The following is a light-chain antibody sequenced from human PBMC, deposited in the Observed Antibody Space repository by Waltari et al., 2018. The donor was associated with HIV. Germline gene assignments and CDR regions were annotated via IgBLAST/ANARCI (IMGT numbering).Light chain of an antibody. J-gene: IGLJ2*01. CDR2: EDS. Sequence: SYELTQPPSVSVSPGQTARITCPGGALPKKYAYWYQQKSGQAPVLVIYEDSKRPSGIPERFSGSSSGTMATLTISGAQVEDEADYYCYSIDSSGNHRVFGGGTKLTVL. V-gene: IGLV3-10*01. CDR3: YSIDSSGNHRV. CDR1: ALPKKY.